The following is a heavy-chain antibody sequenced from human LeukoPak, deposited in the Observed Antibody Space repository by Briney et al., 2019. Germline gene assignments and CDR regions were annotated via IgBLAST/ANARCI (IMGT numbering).Heavy chain of an antibody. Sequence: GGSLRLSCAASGFTFDDYAMHWVRQAPGKGLEWVSGISWNSGSIGYADSVKGRFTISRDNAKNSLYLQMNSLRAEDTAVYYCASRYCSSTSCYTDWFDPWGQGTLVTVSS. CDR2: ISWNSGSI. D-gene: IGHD2-2*02. J-gene: IGHJ5*02. CDR3: ASRYCSSTSCYTDWFDP. V-gene: IGHV3-9*01. CDR1: GFTFDDYA.